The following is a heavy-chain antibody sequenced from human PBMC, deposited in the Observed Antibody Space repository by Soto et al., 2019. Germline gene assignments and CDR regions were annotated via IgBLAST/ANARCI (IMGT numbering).Heavy chain of an antibody. CDR3: ARDLGQQLAIYYYYGMDV. D-gene: IGHD6-13*01. Sequence: ASVKVSCKSSGYSFTTYAIHWVRQAPGQRLQWMGWVNAGSGNTKYSQDFQGRVTFTRDTAATTTFMELSSLRSEDTAVYYCARDLGQQLAIYYYYGMDVWGQGTTVTVSS. CDR1: GYSFTTYA. V-gene: IGHV1-3*01. J-gene: IGHJ6*02. CDR2: VNAGSGNT.